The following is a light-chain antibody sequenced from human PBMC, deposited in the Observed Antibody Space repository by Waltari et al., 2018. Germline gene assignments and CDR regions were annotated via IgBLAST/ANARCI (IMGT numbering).Light chain of an antibody. CDR1: SSDVGFYNL. V-gene: IGLV2-23*02. Sequence: QSALTQPASVSGSPGQSITISCTGTSSDVGFYNLVSWYQQHPGKAPELVVYEVISRPSGVSNRFSGSKAGNTASLTISWLQAEDEADYYCCSYAGRNIWVFGGGTKLTVL. CDR3: CSYAGRNIWV. J-gene: IGLJ3*02. CDR2: EVI.